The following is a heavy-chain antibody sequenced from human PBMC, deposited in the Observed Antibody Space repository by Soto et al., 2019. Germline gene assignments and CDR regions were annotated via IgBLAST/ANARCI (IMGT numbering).Heavy chain of an antibody. Sequence: PGGSLRLSCAASGFTFSSYEMNWVRQAPGKGLEWVSHISSSGSTIYYADSVKGRFTISRDNAKNSLYLQMNSLRAEDTAVYYCARVLTLRAYYYYGMAVWGQGTTVTVSS. V-gene: IGHV3-48*03. CDR3: ARVLTLRAYYYYGMAV. D-gene: IGHD4-17*01. CDR1: GFTFSSYE. CDR2: ISSSGSTI. J-gene: IGHJ6*02.